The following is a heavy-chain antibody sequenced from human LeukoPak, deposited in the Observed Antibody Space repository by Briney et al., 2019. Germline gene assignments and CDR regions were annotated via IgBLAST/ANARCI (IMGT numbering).Heavy chain of an antibody. V-gene: IGHV1-69*04. CDR3: ARVGYCSRGVCYNYDY. CDR1: GGTFSSYA. D-gene: IGHD2-8*01. CDR2: IIPILGIA. J-gene: IGHJ4*02. Sequence: SVKVSCKASGGTFSSYAISWVRQAHGQGLEWMGRIIPILGIANYAQKFQGRVTITADKSTSTAYMELSSLRSEDTAVYYCARVGYCSRGVCYNYDYWGQGAQVTVSS.